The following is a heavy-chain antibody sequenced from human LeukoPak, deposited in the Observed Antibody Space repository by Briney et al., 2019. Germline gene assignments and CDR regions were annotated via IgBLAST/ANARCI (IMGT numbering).Heavy chain of an antibody. Sequence: ASVKVSCKASGYTFTSYDINWVRQATGQGLEWMGWMNPNSGNTGYAQKFQDRVIMTRNTSISTAYMELSSLRSEDTAVYYCARESGDFWSGYNNWFDPWGQGTLVTVSS. CDR3: ARESGDFWSGYNNWFDP. V-gene: IGHV1-8*01. CDR2: MNPNSGNT. J-gene: IGHJ5*02. CDR1: GYTFTSYD. D-gene: IGHD3-3*01.